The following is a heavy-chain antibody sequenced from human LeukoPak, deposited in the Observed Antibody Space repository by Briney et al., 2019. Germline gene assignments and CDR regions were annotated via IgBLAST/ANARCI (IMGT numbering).Heavy chain of an antibody. CDR1: GFTVSSNY. V-gene: IGHV3-53*01. CDR2: IYSGGST. D-gene: IGHD6-13*01. CDR3: ARAGAAAGTFDY. J-gene: IGHJ4*02. Sequence: GGSLRLSCAASGFTVSSNYMSWVRQAPGKGLEWVSVIYSGGSTYYADSVKGRFTISRDSSKNTLYLQMNSLRAEDTAVYYCARAGAAAGTFDYWGQGTLVTVSS.